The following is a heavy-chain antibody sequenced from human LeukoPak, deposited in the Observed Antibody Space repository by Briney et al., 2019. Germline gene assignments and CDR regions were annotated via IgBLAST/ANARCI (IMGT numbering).Heavy chain of an antibody. CDR3: ARDTRDYYGSGSYSFDY. D-gene: IGHD3-10*01. CDR1: GGSVSRGGYH. V-gene: IGHV4-31*03. J-gene: IGHJ4*02. CDR2: IYYSGST. Sequence: SETLSLTCTVSGGSVSRGGYHWRWIRQPPGKGLEWIGYIYYSGSTYYNPSLKSRVTISVDTSKNQFSLKLSSVTAADTAVYYCARDTRDYYGSGSYSFDYWGQGTLVTVSS.